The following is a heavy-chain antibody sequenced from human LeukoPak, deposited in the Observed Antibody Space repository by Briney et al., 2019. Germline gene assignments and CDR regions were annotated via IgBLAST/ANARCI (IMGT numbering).Heavy chain of an antibody. Sequence: SETLSLTCAVYGGSFSGYYWSWIRQPPGKGLEWIGEINHSGSTNYNPSLKSRVTLSVDTSTTQFSLKLSSVTAAATAVYYCARGQFYMDVWGKGTTVTVSS. CDR1: GGSFSGYY. CDR2: INHSGST. V-gene: IGHV4-34*01. D-gene: IGHD5-24*01. J-gene: IGHJ6*03. CDR3: ARGQFYMDV.